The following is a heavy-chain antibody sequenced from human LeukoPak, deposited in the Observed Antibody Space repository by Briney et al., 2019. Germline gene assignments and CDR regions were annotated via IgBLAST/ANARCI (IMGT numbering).Heavy chain of an antibody. V-gene: IGHV1-69*06. CDR3: ARGYSSSWGGRYYFDY. D-gene: IGHD6-13*01. Sequence: ASVKVSCKASGGTFSSYAISWVRQAPGQGLEWMGGIIPIFGTAHYAQKFQGRVTITADKSTSTAYMELSSLRSEDTAVYYCARGYSSSWGGRYYFDYWGQGTLVTVSS. CDR1: GGTFSSYA. J-gene: IGHJ4*02. CDR2: IIPIFGTA.